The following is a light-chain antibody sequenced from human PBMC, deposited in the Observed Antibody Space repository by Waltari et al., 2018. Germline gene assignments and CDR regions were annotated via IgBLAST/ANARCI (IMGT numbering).Light chain of an antibody. CDR2: EVN. CDR1: SNDVGTYNL. CDR3: CSYAGSSRYV. Sequence: QSALTQPASVSGSPGQPVNLSCTGTSNDVGTYNLVPWHQQQPGKAPNLMIFEVNKRPSGVSDRFAASKSVNTASLTISGLQAEDEADYYCCSYAGSSRYVFGTGTKVTVL. J-gene: IGLJ1*01. V-gene: IGLV2-23*02.